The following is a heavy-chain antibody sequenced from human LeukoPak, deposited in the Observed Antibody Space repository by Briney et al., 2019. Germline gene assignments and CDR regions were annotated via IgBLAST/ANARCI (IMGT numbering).Heavy chain of an antibody. CDR1: GFTVSTSY. J-gene: IGHJ4*02. CDR2: LYAGGGS. CDR3: ARVQTIAGLFSWY. V-gene: IGHV3-66*01. Sequence: GGSLRLSCAASGFTVSTSYMAWVRQAPGKGLEWVSVLYAGGGSYYADSVRGRFIISRDISKDTVYLQMNSLRGEDTAVYYCARVQTIAGLFSWYWGQGTLVTVSS. D-gene: IGHD5-24*01.